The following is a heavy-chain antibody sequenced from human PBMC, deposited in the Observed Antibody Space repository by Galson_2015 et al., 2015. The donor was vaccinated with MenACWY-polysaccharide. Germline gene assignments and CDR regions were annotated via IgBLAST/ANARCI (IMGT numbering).Heavy chain of an antibody. D-gene: IGHD5/OR15-5a*01. CDR3: AKDSTESESVAGRFDH. V-gene: IGHV3-23*01. J-gene: IGHJ5*02. CDR2: IRRSGTNT. Sequence: SLRLSCAASGFTFTSYAMSWVRQAPGKGLEWVSAIRRSGTNTYYADSVKGRFTISRDNSKNTLYLQMNSLRAEDTAVYYCAKDSTESESVAGRFDHWGQGTLVTVSS. CDR1: GFTFTSYA.